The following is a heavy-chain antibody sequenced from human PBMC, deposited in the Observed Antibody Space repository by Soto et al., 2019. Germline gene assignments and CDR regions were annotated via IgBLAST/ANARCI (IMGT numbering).Heavy chain of an antibody. J-gene: IGHJ6*02. CDR2: IKQDGSEK. V-gene: IGHV3-7*01. D-gene: IGHD3-16*01. CDR3: ARDPTYYVGGSGPTRHYGMDV. CDR1: GFTFSSYW. Sequence: GGSLRLSCAASGFTFSSYWMSWVRQAPGKGLEWVANIKQDGSEKYYVDSVKGRFTISRDNAKNSLYLQMNSLRAEDTAVYYCARDPTYYVGGSGPTRHYGMDVWGQGTTVTV.